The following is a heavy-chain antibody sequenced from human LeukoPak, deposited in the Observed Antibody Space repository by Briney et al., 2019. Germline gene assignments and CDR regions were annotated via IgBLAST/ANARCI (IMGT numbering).Heavy chain of an antibody. CDR2: IYYSGST. CDR1: GGSISSYY. V-gene: IGHV4-59*01. D-gene: IGHD1-14*01. Sequence: SETLSLTCTVSGGSISSYYWSWIRQPPGKGLEWIGYIYYSGSTNYNPSLKSRVTISVDTSKNQFSLKLSSVTAADTAVYYCARKLGTQGIYWGQGTLVTVSS. J-gene: IGHJ4*02. CDR3: ARKLGTQGIY.